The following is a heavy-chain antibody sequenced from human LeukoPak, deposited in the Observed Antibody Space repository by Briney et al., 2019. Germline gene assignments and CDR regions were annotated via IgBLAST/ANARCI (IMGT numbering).Heavy chain of an antibody. V-gene: IGHV3-30*18. J-gene: IGHJ6*02. D-gene: IGHD6-13*01. Sequence: PGGSLRLSCAASGFTFSSYGMHWVRKAPAKGLGWVAVISYDGSNKYYADSVKGRFTISRDNSKNTLYLQMNSLRAEDTAVYYCAKEAGPLYSRSPMDVWGQGTTVTVSS. CDR1: GFTFSSYG. CDR2: ISYDGSNK. CDR3: AKEAGPLYSRSPMDV.